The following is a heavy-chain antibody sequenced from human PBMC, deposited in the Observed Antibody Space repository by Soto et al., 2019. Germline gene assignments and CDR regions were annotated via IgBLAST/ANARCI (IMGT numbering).Heavy chain of an antibody. CDR2: IVPKFGTT. CDR3: VRGGSDNSGWYIWFDP. CDR1: GGTFSTHV. Sequence: QVQLVQSGAEVKKPGSSVKVSCKTSGGTFSTHVIGWVRQAPGQVLEWMGGIVPKFGTTNYAHKFKGRVKITADESTSTAYMEVSSLTSEDTAVYYCVRGGSDNSGWYIWFDPWGQGTLVTVSS. D-gene: IGHD6-19*01. V-gene: IGHV1-69*01. J-gene: IGHJ5*02.